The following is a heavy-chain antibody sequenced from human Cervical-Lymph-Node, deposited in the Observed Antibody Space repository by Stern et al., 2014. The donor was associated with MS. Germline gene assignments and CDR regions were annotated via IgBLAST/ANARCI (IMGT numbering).Heavy chain of an antibody. V-gene: IGHV3-13*01. CDR1: GFTFSSYD. Sequence: EDQLVESGGGLVQPGGSLRLSCAASGFTFSSYDMHWVRQATGKGLECVSAIGTAGDTYYPGSVKGRFTISRENAKNSLYLQMNSLRAGDTAVYYCARALGYCSGGSCYYFDYWGQGTLVTVSS. CDR2: IGTAGDT. J-gene: IGHJ4*02. D-gene: IGHD2-15*01. CDR3: ARALGYCSGGSCYYFDY.